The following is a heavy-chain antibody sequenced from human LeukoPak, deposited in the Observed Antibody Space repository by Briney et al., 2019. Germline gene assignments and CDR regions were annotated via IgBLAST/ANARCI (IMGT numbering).Heavy chain of an antibody. CDR3: ARELGWNTLLRYFDWFQCGDAFDI. CDR1: GYTFTGYY. CDR2: INPNSGGT. V-gene: IGHV1-2*02. Sequence: ASVKVSCKASGYTFTGYYMHWVRQAPGQGLEWMGWINPNSGGTNYAQKFQGRVTMTRDTSISTAYMELSRLRSDDTAVYYCARELGWNTLLRYFDWFQCGDAFDIWGQGTMVTVSS. J-gene: IGHJ3*02. D-gene: IGHD3-9*01.